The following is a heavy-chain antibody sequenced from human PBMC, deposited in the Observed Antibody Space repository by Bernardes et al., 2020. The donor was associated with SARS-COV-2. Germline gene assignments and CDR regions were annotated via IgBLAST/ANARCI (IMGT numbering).Heavy chain of an antibody. CDR1: GFTFSTFW. V-gene: IGHV3-7*01. Sequence: GSLRLSCAASGFTFSTFWMTWVRQAPGKGLAWVANINQDGSETFYVDSVKGRFTISRDNAKNSLFMEMNTLRAENTAVYYCARIYSTSSFDFDYWGQGTLVTVSS. CDR2: INQDGSET. J-gene: IGHJ4*02. D-gene: IGHD6-6*01. CDR3: ARIYSTSSFDFDY.